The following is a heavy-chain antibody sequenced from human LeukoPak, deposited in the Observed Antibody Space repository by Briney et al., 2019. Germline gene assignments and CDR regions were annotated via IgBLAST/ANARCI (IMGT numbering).Heavy chain of an antibody. CDR1: GGSFSGYY. V-gene: IGHV4-34*01. J-gene: IGHJ3*02. D-gene: IGHD3-9*01. CDR3: ARWVRYFDWLPYDAFDI. Sequence: SETLSLTCAVYGGSFSGYYWSWIRQPPGKGLEWIGEINHSGSTNYNPSLKRRVTISVETSKNQFSLKLSSVTAADTAVYYCARWVRYFDWLPYDAFDIWGQGTMVTVSS. CDR2: INHSGST.